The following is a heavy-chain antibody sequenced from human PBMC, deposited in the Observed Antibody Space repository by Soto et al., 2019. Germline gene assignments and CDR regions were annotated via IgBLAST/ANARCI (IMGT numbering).Heavy chain of an antibody. D-gene: IGHD2-8*02. V-gene: IGHV4-31*03. CDR3: ARAAEYYYFETGGFYFGY. CDR2: VYYSGRT. Sequence: QVQLQESGPGLVKPSQTLSLTCIVSGDSIDSAGYYWSWIRQHPGKGLVWVGSVYYSGRTYYNPSLQNRLDVLVDTSKNQFSLKLTSVTAADTAVYFCARAAEYYYFETGGFYFGYWGQGTMVTVSS. J-gene: IGHJ4*02. CDR1: GDSIDSAGYY.